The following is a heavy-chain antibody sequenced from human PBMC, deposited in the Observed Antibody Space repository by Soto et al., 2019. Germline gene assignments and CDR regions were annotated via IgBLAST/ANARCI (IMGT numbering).Heavy chain of an antibody. D-gene: IGHD2-21*01. Sequence: PGGSLRLSCAASGFTVSSNYMSWVRQAPGKGLEWVSVIYSGGSTYYADSVKGRFTISRDNSKNTLYLQMNSLRAEDTAVYYCARESFCDADCYYMDVWGKGATVTVSS. CDR1: GFTVSSNY. CDR3: ARESFCDADCYYMDV. V-gene: IGHV3-66*01. J-gene: IGHJ6*03. CDR2: IYSGGST.